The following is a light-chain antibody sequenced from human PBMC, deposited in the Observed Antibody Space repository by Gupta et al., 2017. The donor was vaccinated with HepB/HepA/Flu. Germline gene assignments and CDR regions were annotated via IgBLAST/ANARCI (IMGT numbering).Light chain of an antibody. CDR1: ESLSGNF. CDR2: GAS. J-gene: IGKJ4*01. V-gene: IGKV3-20*01. Sequence: SPGERATLSCRASESLSGNFLAWYQQKPGQAPRLLIFGASSRATGIPDRFGGSGSGTDFTLTISRLEPEDFVLYYCQQDDNSPPTFGGGTKVEIK. CDR3: QQDDNSPPT.